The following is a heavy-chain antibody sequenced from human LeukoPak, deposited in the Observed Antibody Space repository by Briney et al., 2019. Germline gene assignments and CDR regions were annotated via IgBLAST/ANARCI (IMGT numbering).Heavy chain of an antibody. D-gene: IGHD4-17*01. CDR1: GITFSNYE. CDR3: VRDRGTATVRSFDI. J-gene: IGHJ3*02. CDR2: ISSRGTTT. V-gene: IGHV3-48*03. Sequence: PGGSLRLSCAASGITFSNYEMNWVRQVPGKGLEWVSYISSRGTTTHYADSVKGRFIISRDNAENSLYLQMNSLRVEDTALYHCVRDRGTATVRSFDIWGQGTMVTVSS.